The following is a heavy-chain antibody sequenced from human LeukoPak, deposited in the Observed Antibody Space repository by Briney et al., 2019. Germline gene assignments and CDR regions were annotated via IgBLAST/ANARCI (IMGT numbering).Heavy chain of an antibody. CDR2: ISWDGGST. CDR3: AREKGSGSYGYFDY. D-gene: IGHD3-10*01. V-gene: IGHV3-43D*04. CDR1: GFTFDDYA. Sequence: PGGSLRLSCAASGFTFDDYAMHWVRQAPGKGLEWVSLISWDGGSTYYADSVKGRFTISRDNAKNSLYLQMNSLRAEDTAVYYCAREKGSGSYGYFDYWGQGTLVTVSS. J-gene: IGHJ4*02.